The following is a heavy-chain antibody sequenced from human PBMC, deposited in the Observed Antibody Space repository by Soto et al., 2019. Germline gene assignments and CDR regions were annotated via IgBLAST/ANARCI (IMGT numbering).Heavy chain of an antibody. D-gene: IGHD4-17*01. CDR2: IWYAGSNK. Sequence: QVQLMESGGGVVQPGRSLRLSCAASGFTFNTYGIHWVRQAPGKGLEWVAVIWYAGSNKYYADSVKGRFTISRDNSKNTLNLQMNSLRAEDTAVYYCARGTVHFDYWGQGTLVTVSS. CDR3: ARGTVHFDY. V-gene: IGHV3-33*01. J-gene: IGHJ4*02. CDR1: GFTFNTYG.